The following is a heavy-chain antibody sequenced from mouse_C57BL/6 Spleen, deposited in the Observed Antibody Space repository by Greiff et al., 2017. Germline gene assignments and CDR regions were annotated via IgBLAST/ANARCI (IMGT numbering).Heavy chain of an antibody. CDR1: GYSFTDYN. J-gene: IGHJ2*01. CDR2: INPNYGTT. Sequence: VQLQQSGPELVKPGASVKISCKASGYSFTDYNMNWVKQSNGKSLEWIGVINPNYGTTSYNQKFKDKATLTVDQSSSTAYMQLNSLTSEDSAVYDCARLYYYGSILYYFDDWGQRTTLTVSS. CDR3: ARLYYYGSILYYFDD. V-gene: IGHV1-39*01. D-gene: IGHD1-1*01.